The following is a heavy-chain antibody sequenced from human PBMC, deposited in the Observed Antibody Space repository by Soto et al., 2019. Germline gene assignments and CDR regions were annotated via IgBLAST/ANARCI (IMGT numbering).Heavy chain of an antibody. CDR3: ASPPSRPCVDY. CDR1: GSSLSSSGYY. V-gene: IGHV4-39*01. CDR2: LYYNVGT. J-gene: IGHJ4*02. Sequence: SETLSLTCTASGSSLSSSGYYWGWIRQPPGRGLEWIGSLYYNVGTYYNPSLKSRVTISADTSANQFSLMVNSVTATDTAIHSRASPPSRPCVDYWDPGTLHIVSS.